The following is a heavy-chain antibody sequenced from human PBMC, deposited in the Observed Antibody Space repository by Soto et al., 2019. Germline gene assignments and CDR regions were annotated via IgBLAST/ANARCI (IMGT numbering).Heavy chain of an antibody. D-gene: IGHD3-22*01. V-gene: IGHV3-15*07. CDR2: IKGTTGGGAP. Sequence: PGGSLRLSCEVSGFNFKDGWMNWVRQAPGKGLEWVGRIKGTTGGGAPEYAAPVRGRFSISRDASKTTLYLDMNSLKAEDTAVYYCSAGIYDSGGCDHWGQGTLVTVS. CDR1: GFNFKDGW. J-gene: IGHJ5*02. CDR3: SAGIYDSGGCDH.